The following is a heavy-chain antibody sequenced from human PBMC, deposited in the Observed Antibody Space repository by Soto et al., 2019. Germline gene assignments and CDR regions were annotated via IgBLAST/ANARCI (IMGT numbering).Heavy chain of an antibody. CDR3: ARDQGLRNGMSA. V-gene: IGHV3-66*01. J-gene: IGHJ6*02. CDR2: IYSDGST. CDR1: GFNVNSDY. Sequence: EVQVVESGGDLVQPGGSLRLSCAASGFNVNSDYMNWVRQAPGKGLEWVSVIYSDGSTYYADSVKGRFSISRDNSKNMLNLEMSSRRAEDTAVYYCARDQGLRNGMSAWGQGTTVTVSS.